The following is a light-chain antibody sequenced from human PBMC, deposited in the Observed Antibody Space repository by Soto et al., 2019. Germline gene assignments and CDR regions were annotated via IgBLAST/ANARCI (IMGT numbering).Light chain of an antibody. J-gene: IGKJ3*01. V-gene: IGKV3-20*01. CDR2: GAS. CDR1: QSVSNDY. CDR3: QHYGISVPIT. Sequence: EVVLTQSPGTLSLSPGERATLSCRASQSVSNDYLAWYQQKPGQAPRLLIHGASSRAIGIPDRFNGGGSGTDFTLTISRLEPEDFAVYYCQHYGISVPITFGPGTKVDL.